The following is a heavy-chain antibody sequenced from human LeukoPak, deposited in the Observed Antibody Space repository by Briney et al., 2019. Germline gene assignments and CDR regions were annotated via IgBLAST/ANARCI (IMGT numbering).Heavy chain of an antibody. V-gene: IGHV4-59*08. D-gene: IGHD6-19*01. J-gene: IGHJ1*01. CDR2: IYYSGST. CDR3: ASSGWYPEYFQH. Sequence: SETLSLTCTVSGGSISSYYWSWIRQPPGKGLEWLGYIYYSGSTNYNPSLKSRVTISVDTSKNQFSLKLSSVTAADTAVYYCASSGWYPEYFQHWGQGTLVTVSS. CDR1: GGSISSYY.